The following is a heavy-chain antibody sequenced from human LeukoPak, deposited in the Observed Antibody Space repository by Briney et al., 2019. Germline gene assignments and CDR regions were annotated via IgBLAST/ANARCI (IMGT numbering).Heavy chain of an antibody. Sequence: SETLSLTCTVSGGSISSYYWSWIRQPPGKGLEWIGYIFYSGSTNYNPSLKSRVTISVDTSKNQFSLKLRSVTAADTAVYYCARHSPGYPFFDPCGQGTLVTVSS. D-gene: IGHD2-15*01. CDR1: GGSISSYY. CDR3: ARHSPGYPFFDP. CDR2: IFYSGST. V-gene: IGHV4-59*08. J-gene: IGHJ5*02.